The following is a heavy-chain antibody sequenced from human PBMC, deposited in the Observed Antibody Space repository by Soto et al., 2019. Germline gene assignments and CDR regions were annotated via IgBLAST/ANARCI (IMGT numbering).Heavy chain of an antibody. Sequence: GGSLRLSCTASGFSFADSAINWVRQAPGKGLEWVGFIRTKTYGGRGNYAASVKGRFSISRDDSKSIAYLQMDSLKIEDTGLYDCSAGFASGWSQDSIEYWGQGTLVTVSS. CDR3: SAGFASGWSQDSIEY. CDR1: GFSFADSA. D-gene: IGHD6-19*01. J-gene: IGHJ4*02. V-gene: IGHV3-49*04. CDR2: IRTKTYGGRG.